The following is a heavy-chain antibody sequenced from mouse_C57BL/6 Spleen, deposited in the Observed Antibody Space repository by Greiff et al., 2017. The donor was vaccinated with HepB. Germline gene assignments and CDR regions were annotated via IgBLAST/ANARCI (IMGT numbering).Heavy chain of an antibody. J-gene: IGHJ2*01. CDR1: GYSITSGYY. D-gene: IGHD1-1*01. CDR3: ARDYYGSSSYYFDY. V-gene: IGHV3-6*01. Sequence: VQLQQSGPGLVKPSQSLSLTCSVTGYSITSGYYWNWIRQFPGNKLEWMGYISYDGSNNYNPSLKNRISITRDTSKNQFFLKLNSVTTEDTATYYCARDYYGSSSYYFDYWGQGTTLTVSS. CDR2: ISYDGSN.